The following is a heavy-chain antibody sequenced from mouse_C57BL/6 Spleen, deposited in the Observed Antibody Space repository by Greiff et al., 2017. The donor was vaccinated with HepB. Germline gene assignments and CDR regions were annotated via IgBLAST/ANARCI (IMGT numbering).Heavy chain of an antibody. CDR2: INPGSGGT. CDR1: GYAFTNYL. Sequence: VQLQQSGAELVRPGTSVKVSCKASGYAFTNYLIEWVKQRPGKGLEWIGEINPGSGGTNYNEKFKGKATLTADKSSSTAYMQISSLTSEDSAVYFCARWEDLYGYFDVWGTGTTVTVSS. J-gene: IGHJ1*03. D-gene: IGHD4-1*01. CDR3: ARWEDLYGYFDV. V-gene: IGHV1-54*01.